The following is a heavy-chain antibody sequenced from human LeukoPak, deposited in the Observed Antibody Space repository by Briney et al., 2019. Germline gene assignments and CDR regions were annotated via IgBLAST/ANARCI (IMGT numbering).Heavy chain of an antibody. CDR3: ARTLYYDSSGYRPDY. Sequence: GESLKISCKTSGYIFTTYWIGWVRQMAGKGLEWMGIIYPGDSDTRYSPSFQGQVTISADKSINTAYLQWSSLKASDTAMYYCARTLYYDSSGYRPDYWGQGTQVTASS. J-gene: IGHJ4*02. CDR2: IYPGDSDT. V-gene: IGHV5-51*01. CDR1: GYIFTTYW. D-gene: IGHD3-22*01.